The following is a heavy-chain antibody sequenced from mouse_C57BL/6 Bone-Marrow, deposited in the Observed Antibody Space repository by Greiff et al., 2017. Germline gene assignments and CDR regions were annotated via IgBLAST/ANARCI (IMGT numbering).Heavy chain of an antibody. J-gene: IGHJ2*01. CDR1: GYTFTSYW. CDR3: ARCYYGSSPFDY. D-gene: IGHD1-1*01. Sequence: QVQLQQPGAELVRPGSSVKLSCKASGYTFTSYWMHWVKQRPIQGLEWIGNIDPSDSETHYNQKFKDKATLTVDKSSSTAYMQLSSLTSEDSAVYCCARCYYGSSPFDYWGQGTTLTVSA. CDR2: IDPSDSET. V-gene: IGHV1-52*01.